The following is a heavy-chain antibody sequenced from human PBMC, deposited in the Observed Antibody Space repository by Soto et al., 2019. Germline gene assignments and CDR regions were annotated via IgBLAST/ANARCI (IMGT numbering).Heavy chain of an antibody. D-gene: IGHD3-22*01. Sequence: ASVKVSCKASGYTFTSYGISWVRQAPGQGLEWMGWISAYNGNTNYAQKLQGRVTMTTDTSTSTAYMELRSLRSDDTAVYYCARVEDYYDSSGAPAIDIWGQGTMVTVSS. CDR3: ARVEDYYDSSGAPAIDI. CDR1: GYTFTSYG. J-gene: IGHJ3*02. CDR2: ISAYNGNT. V-gene: IGHV1-18*01.